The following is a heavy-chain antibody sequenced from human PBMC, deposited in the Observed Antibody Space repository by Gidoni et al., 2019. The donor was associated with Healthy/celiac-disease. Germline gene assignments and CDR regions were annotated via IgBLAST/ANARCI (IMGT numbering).Heavy chain of an antibody. Sequence: QVQLVESGGGVVQPGRSLRLSCAASGFTFSSYGMHWVRQAPGKGLEWVAVIWYDGSNKYYADSVKGRFTISRDNSKNTLYLQMNSLRAEDTAVYYCAREIYSGYRPRRPPSSPPFDYWGQGTLVTVSS. J-gene: IGHJ4*02. CDR2: IWYDGSNK. V-gene: IGHV3-33*01. CDR3: AREIYSGYRPRRPPSSPPFDY. D-gene: IGHD5-12*01. CDR1: GFTFSSYG.